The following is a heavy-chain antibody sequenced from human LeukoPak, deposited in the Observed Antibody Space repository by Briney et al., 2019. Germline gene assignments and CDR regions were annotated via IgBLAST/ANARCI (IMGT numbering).Heavy chain of an antibody. Sequence: GGSLRLSCAASGFTFSSYTMHWVRQAPGKGLEWVAVISYDGSNKYYADSVKGRFTISRDNSKNTLYLQMNSLRAEDTAVYYCARSSYYYDSSGYYFDYWGQGTLVTVSS. CDR1: GFTFSSYT. CDR2: ISYDGSNK. D-gene: IGHD3-22*01. V-gene: IGHV3-30-3*01. J-gene: IGHJ4*02. CDR3: ARSSYYYDSSGYYFDY.